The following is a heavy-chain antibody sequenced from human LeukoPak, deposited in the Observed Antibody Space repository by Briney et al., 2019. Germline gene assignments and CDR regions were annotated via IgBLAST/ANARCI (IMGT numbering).Heavy chain of an antibody. CDR1: GGSISRYY. V-gene: IGHV4-59*01. CDR3: ARDVSSSGSYFDY. Sequence: SETLPLTCTVSGGSISRYYWSWIRQSPGKGLEWSGYIYYSGTTNYNPSLKSRVTISLDTSKNQFFLKLSSVTAADTAVYYCARDVSSSGSYFDYWGQGTLVTVSS. CDR2: IYYSGTT. D-gene: IGHD6-19*01. J-gene: IGHJ4*02.